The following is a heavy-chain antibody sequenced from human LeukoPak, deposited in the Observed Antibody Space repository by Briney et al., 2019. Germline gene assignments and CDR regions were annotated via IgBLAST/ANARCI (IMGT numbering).Heavy chain of an antibody. CDR1: GFTFSSYS. CDR2: ISSSSSYI. J-gene: IGHJ5*02. V-gene: IGHV3-21*01. CDR3: ARGLATVTTGYWFDP. D-gene: IGHD4-17*01. Sequence: GGSLRLSCAASGFTFSSYSMNWVRQAPGKGLEWVSSISSSSSYIYYADSVKGRFTISSDNAKNSLYLQMNSLRAEDTAVYYCARGLATVTTGYWFDPWGQGTLVTVSS.